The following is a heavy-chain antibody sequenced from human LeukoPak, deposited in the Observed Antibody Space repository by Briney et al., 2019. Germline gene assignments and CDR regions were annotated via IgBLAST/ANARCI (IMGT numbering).Heavy chain of an antibody. V-gene: IGHV3-23*01. CDR1: GFTLSSYP. J-gene: IGHJ6*02. CDR3: AKDRSVVAAVYYYYGMDV. CDR2: NSGSVGST. D-gene: IGHD2-15*01. Sequence: GGSLRLSCAASGFTLSSYPMSWVRPAPGKGLEWVSANSGSVGSTYYADSVKGRFTISRDNSKNTLYLQMNSLRAEDTAVYYGAKDRSVVAAVYYYYGMDVWGQGTTVTVSS.